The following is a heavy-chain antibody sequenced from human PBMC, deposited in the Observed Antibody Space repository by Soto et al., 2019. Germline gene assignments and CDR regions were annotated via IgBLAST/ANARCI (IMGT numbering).Heavy chain of an antibody. V-gene: IGHV3-30*18. CDR3: AKQGYCSSTSCYTELDY. Sequence: VQLVESGGGLVQPGGSLTLSCAASGFTFSSYGMHWVRQAPGKGLEWVAVISYDGSNKYYADSVKGRFTISRDNSKNTLYLQMNSLRAEDTAVYYCAKQGYCSSTSCYTELDYWGQGTLVTVSS. CDR1: GFTFSSYG. J-gene: IGHJ4*02. CDR2: ISYDGSNK. D-gene: IGHD2-2*02.